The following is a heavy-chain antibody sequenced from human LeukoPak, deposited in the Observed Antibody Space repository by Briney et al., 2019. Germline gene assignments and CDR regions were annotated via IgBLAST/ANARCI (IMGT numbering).Heavy chain of an antibody. CDR3: ARTQYVLIVYYYYYMDV. J-gene: IGHJ6*03. CDR2: VNHSGST. Sequence: PSETLSLTCAVYGESFSGYYWSWIRQPPGKGLEWIGEVNHSGSTNYNPSLKSRVTISVDTSKNQFSLKLSSVTAADTAVYYCARTQYVLIVYYYYYMDVWGKGTTVTVYS. CDR1: GESFSGYY. V-gene: IGHV4-34*01. D-gene: IGHD2-8*01.